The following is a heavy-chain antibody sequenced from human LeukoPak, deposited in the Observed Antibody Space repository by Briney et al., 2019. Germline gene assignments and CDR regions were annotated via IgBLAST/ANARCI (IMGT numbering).Heavy chain of an antibody. CDR1: GDSISTSNNY. V-gene: IGHV4-39*01. Sequence: SETLSLTCTVSGDSISTSNNYWGWVHQPPGERLEWLGSIYYSGRTYYNPSLKSRVTVSVDTSKNQFSLKLSSVTAADTAVYYCARGLYGDYVWGSYRLDYWGQGTLVTVSS. CDR3: ARGLYGDYVWGSYRLDY. J-gene: IGHJ4*02. D-gene: IGHD3-16*02. CDR2: IYYSGRT.